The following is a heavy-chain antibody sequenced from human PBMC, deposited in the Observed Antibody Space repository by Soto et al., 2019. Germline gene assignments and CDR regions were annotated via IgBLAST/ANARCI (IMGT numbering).Heavy chain of an antibody. CDR1: GFTFSDYY. D-gene: IGHD4-17*01. Sequence: PGGSLRLSCAASGFTFSDYYLSWIRQAPGKGLEWISYISSSGYTIYYADSVKGRFTISRDNSKNTLYLQMNSLRAEDTAVYYCAKVGYGDYIYYYYGMDVWGQGTTVTVSS. CDR2: ISSSGYTI. CDR3: AKVGYGDYIYYYYGMDV. V-gene: IGHV3-11*01. J-gene: IGHJ6*02.